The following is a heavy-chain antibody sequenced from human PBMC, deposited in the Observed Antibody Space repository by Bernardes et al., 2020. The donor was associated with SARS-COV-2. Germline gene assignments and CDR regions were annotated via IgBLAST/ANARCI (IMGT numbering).Heavy chain of an antibody. D-gene: IGHD6-13*01. Sequence: ASVKVSCKASGYTFTTYGINWLRQAPGQGLEWMGWINNFNGNTKYAQWVQDRVTMTTDTSTSTAYMELRSLKSDDTAVYFCARRSAAGGFPFDSWGQGTTVTVSS. J-gene: IGHJ4*03. CDR3: ARRSAAGGFPFDS. V-gene: IGHV1-18*04. CDR2: INNFNGNT. CDR1: GYTFTTYG.